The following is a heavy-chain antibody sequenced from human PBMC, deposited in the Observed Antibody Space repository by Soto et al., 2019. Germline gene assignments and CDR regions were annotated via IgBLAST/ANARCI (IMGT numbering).Heavy chain of an antibody. CDR3: ARGPEQFQLLWPFALSYFNS. J-gene: IGHJ4*02. CDR1: GDSINSGYY. D-gene: IGHD6-19*01. V-gene: IGHV4-31*03. CDR2: IYYTGRT. Sequence: VQLQESGPRLVKPSQTLSLTCSVSGDSINSGYYWTWIRQHPGKGLEWIGYIYYTGRTSYNPSLKSRLTISLVTSQKHFSLHLTSVTAADTAVYFCARGPEQFQLLWPFALSYFNSWGQGILVTVSS.